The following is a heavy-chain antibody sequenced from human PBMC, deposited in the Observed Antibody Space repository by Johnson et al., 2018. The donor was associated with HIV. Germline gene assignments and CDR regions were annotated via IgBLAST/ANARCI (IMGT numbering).Heavy chain of an antibody. J-gene: IGHJ3*01. CDR1: GFTFSSYG. V-gene: IGHV3-30*18. Sequence: QVQLVESGGGVVQPGTSLRLSCAASGFTFSSYGMHWVRQAPGEGLEWVEVISYDGSSKFSADSVKGRFTISRDNSKNTLYLQMNSLRVEDTAVYFCAKIAAATALKDAFDFWGRGTMVTVSS. D-gene: IGHD6-13*01. CDR2: ISYDGSSK. CDR3: AKIAAATALKDAFDF.